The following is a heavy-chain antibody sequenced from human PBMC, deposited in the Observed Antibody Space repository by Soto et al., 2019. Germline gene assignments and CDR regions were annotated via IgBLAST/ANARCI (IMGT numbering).Heavy chain of an antibody. CDR2: IHHSGST. CDR3: ARRTRKRRDFDY. V-gene: IGHV4-34*01. CDR1: GGSFSGYY. J-gene: IGHJ4*02. Sequence: QVQLQQWGAGLLKPSETLSLTCAVYGGSFSGYYWSWIRQPPGKGLEWSGEIHHSGSTNYHPSLKSRVTISVDTSKNQFSRKLSSVTAADTAVYYCARRTRKRRDFDYWGQGTLVTVSS.